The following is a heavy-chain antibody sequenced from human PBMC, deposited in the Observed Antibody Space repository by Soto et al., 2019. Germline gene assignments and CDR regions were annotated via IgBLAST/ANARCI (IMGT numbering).Heavy chain of an antibody. D-gene: IGHD1-1*01. CDR2: IRRSGDYT. J-gene: IGHJ6*02. CDR1: GFSFSTYS. V-gene: IGHV3-21*01. CDR3: ARSTSLGGMEV. Sequence: VQLVESGGGLVMPGGSLRLSCIASGFSFSTYSMNWVRQAPGKGLEWVSSIRRSGDYTYYADSLKGRFTISRDNAKNSLSLQMISLRAEDTAVYYCARSTSLGGMEVWGQGTTVTVSS.